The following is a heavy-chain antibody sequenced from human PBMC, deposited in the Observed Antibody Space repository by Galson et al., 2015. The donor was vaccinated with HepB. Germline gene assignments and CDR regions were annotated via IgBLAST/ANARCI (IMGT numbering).Heavy chain of an antibody. CDR1: GYTFTSYA. V-gene: IGHV1-3*01. CDR2: INAGNGNT. J-gene: IGHJ6*02. CDR3: AREGPGEAAGGKRYYYYYGMDV. D-gene: IGHD4-23*01. Sequence: SVKVSCKASGYTFTSYAMHWVRQAPGQRLEWMGWINAGNGNTKYSQKFQGRVTITRDTSASTAYMELSSLRSEDTAVYYCAREGPGEAAGGKRYYYYYGMDVWGQGTTVTVSS.